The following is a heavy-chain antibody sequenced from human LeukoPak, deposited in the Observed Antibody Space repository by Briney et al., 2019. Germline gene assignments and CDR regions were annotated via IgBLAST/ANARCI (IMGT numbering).Heavy chain of an antibody. J-gene: IGHJ5*02. CDR3: AKSCTVSTARNWFDP. CDR1: GFTFSSYA. V-gene: IGHV3-23*01. D-gene: IGHD4-17*01. Sequence: GGSLRLSCAASGFTFSSYAMSWVRQAPGKGLEWVSAISGSGGSTYYADSVKGRFTISRDSSKNTLYLQMNSLRAEDTAVYYCAKSCTVSTARNWFDPWSQGTLVTVSP. CDR2: ISGSGGST.